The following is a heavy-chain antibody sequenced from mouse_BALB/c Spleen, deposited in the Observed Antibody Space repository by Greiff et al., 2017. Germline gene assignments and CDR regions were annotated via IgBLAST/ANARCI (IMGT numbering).Heavy chain of an antibody. J-gene: IGHJ3*01. CDR2: IRNKANGYTT. CDR1: GFTFTDYY. Sequence: EVQRVESGGGLVQPGGSLRLSCATSGFTFTDYYMSWVRQPPGKALEWLGFIRNKANGYTTEYSASVKGRFTISRDNSQSILYLQMNTLRAEDSATYYCARDLHYTYWGQGTLVTVSA. D-gene: IGHD2-12*01. V-gene: IGHV7-3*02. CDR3: ARDLHYTY.